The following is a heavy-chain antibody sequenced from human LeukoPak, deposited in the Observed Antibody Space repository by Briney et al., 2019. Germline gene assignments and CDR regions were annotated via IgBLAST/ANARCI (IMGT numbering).Heavy chain of an antibody. CDR2: VTPGGGNT. Sequence: GGSLRLSCAASGFKFDGYDMSWVRQVPGKGLEWVACVTPGGGNTGSVDSVRGRFAISRDKTKNSLFLQMDSLRTEDTALYYCVRDPFCSSTTRCSFGDWCDPSGQGTLVTVSS. CDR1: GFKFDGYD. J-gene: IGHJ5*02. D-gene: IGHD2/OR15-2a*01. CDR3: VRDPFCSSTTRCSFGDWCDP. V-gene: IGHV3-20*04.